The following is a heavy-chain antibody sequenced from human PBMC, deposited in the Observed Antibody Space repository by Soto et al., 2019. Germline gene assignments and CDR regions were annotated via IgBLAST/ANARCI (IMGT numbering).Heavy chain of an antibody. J-gene: IGHJ6*02. D-gene: IGHD6-6*01. CDR3: AREGPRPYYYYGLDV. CDR2: ISTYNGDA. Sequence: QAQLEQSGAEVKKPGASVKVSCKSSGYTFSTSGISWVRQAPGQGLEWMGWISTYNGDANYAQRFQGRVTMTTVTSTSTTFMELRSLRSHDTAVYYCAREGPRPYYYYGLDVWGQGTTVTVSS. V-gene: IGHV1-18*01. CDR1: GYTFSTSG.